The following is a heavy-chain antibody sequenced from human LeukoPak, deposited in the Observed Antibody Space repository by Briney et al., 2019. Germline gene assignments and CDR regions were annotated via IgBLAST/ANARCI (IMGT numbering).Heavy chain of an antibody. D-gene: IGHD6-13*01. CDR2: INHSGST. V-gene: IGHV4-34*01. CDR1: GGSFSGYY. Sequence: SETLSLTCAVYGGSFSGYYWSSIRQPPGKGLEWIGEINHSGSTNYNPSLKSRVTISVDTSKNQFSLKLSSVTAADTAVYYCTNASSSGTDYYVMDVWGQGTTVTVSS. CDR3: TNASSSGTDYYVMDV. J-gene: IGHJ6*02.